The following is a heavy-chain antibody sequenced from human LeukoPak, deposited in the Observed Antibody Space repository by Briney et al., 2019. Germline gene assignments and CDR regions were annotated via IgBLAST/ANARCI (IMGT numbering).Heavy chain of an antibody. Sequence: SETLSLTCTVSGGSISSTSYYWGWIRQPPGKGLEWIGNIYYSGSTYYNPSLKSRVTISVDTSKNQLSLKLSSVTAADTAVYYCARGLGSGYDRHVDYWGQGTLVTVSS. CDR1: GGSISSTSYY. D-gene: IGHD5-12*01. J-gene: IGHJ4*02. CDR3: ARGLGSGYDRHVDY. CDR2: IYYSGST. V-gene: IGHV4-39*07.